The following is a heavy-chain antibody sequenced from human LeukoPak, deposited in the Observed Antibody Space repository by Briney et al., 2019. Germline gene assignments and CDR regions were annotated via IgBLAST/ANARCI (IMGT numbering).Heavy chain of an antibody. CDR2: IKQDGSEK. CDR1: GFTFTSSW. D-gene: IGHD4-17*01. V-gene: IGHV3-7*01. Sequence: QSGGSLRLSCAASGFTFTSSWMSWVRQAPGKGLEWVANIKQDGSEKYYVDSVKGRFTISRDNAKNSLYLQMNSLRAEDTAVYYCAREVGDYGDYLDYWGQGTLVTVSS. CDR3: AREVGDYGDYLDY. J-gene: IGHJ4*02.